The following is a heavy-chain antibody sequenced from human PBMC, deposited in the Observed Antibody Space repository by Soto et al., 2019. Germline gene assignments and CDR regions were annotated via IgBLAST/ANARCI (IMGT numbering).Heavy chain of an antibody. CDR3: ARGRRTVRNYYGSGSYNSFDY. D-gene: IGHD3-10*01. Sequence: SETLSLTCAVYGGSFSGYYWSWIRQPPGKGLEWIGEINHSGSTNYNPSLKSRVTISVDTSKNQFSLKLSSVTAADTAVYYCARGRRTVRNYYGSGSYNSFDYWGQGTLVTVSS. V-gene: IGHV4-34*01. CDR2: INHSGST. CDR1: GGSFSGYY. J-gene: IGHJ4*02.